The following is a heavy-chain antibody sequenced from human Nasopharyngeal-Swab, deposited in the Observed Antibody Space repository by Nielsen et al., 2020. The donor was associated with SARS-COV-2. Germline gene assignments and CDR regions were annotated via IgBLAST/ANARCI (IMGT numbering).Heavy chain of an antibody. V-gene: IGHV4-38-2*01. CDR2: IYHSGST. J-gene: IGHJ5*02. CDR3: ARGVKYDFWSGIRKYNWFDP. D-gene: IGHD3-3*01. CDR1: GYSISSGYY. Sequence: SETLSLTCAVSGYSISSGYYWGWIRQPPGKGLEWIGSIYHSGSTYYNPSLKSRVTISVDTSKNQFSLKLSSVTAADTAVYYCARGVKYDFWSGIRKYNWFDPWGQGTLVTVSS.